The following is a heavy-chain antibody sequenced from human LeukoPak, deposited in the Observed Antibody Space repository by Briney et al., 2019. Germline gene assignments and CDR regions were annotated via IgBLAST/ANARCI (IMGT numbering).Heavy chain of an antibody. CDR2: IYPGDSDSDI. D-gene: IGHD3-10*01. Sequence: GESLKISCKHSEYSFPNYCIGWVRQMPGKGLEWMGIIYPGDSDSDIRYSPSFQGQVTISADKSISTAYLQWSSLKASDTAMYYCARMLGSGSYYYDDYYYYMDVWGKGTTVTISS. CDR3: ARMLGSGSYYYDDYYYYMDV. J-gene: IGHJ6*03. CDR1: EYSFPNYC. V-gene: IGHV5-51*01.